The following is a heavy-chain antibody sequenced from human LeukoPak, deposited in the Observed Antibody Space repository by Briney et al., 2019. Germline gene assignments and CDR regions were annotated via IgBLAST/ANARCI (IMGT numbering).Heavy chain of an antibody. CDR1: GGSISSGSYY. J-gene: IGHJ5*02. CDR2: IYTSGST. CDR3: ARATREDDFWSGYQSNWFDP. V-gene: IGHV4-61*02. D-gene: IGHD3-3*01. Sequence: PSQTPSLTCTVSGGSISSGSYYWSWIRQPAGKGLEWIGRIYTSGSTNYNPSLKSRVTISVDTSKNQFSLMLSSVTAADTAVYYCARATREDDFWSGYQSNWFDPWGQGTLVTVSS.